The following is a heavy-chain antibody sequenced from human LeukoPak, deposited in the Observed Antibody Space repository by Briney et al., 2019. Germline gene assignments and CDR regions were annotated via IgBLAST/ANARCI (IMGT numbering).Heavy chain of an antibody. CDR3: ARGPLGGESFDI. CDR1: GGSLSNHY. J-gene: IGHJ3*02. V-gene: IGHV4-4*07. Sequence: SETLCLTCTVSGGSLSNHYWNWIRHPAGTGLEYIGRIYHTGSTNYNPSLKSRVTLSVDTSNNQFSLNLTSVTAADTAVYYCARGPLGGESFDIWGQGTMVTVSS. D-gene: IGHD3-16*01. CDR2: IYHTGST.